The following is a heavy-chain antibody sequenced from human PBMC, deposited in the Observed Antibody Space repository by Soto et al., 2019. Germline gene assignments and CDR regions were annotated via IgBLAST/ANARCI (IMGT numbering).Heavy chain of an antibody. CDR1: GFTFDNYA. J-gene: IGHJ6*02. Sequence: RGSLRLSCAASGFTFDNYAMNWVRQAPGEGLEWVSGITGSGENTYYADSVKGRFTISRDNSKNTLYVQLNSLRVEDTAIYYCAKVSLGATTITDFYYYGMDVWGQGTMVTVSS. CDR3: AKVSLGATTITDFYYYGMDV. D-gene: IGHD1-26*01. CDR2: ITGSGENT. V-gene: IGHV3-23*01.